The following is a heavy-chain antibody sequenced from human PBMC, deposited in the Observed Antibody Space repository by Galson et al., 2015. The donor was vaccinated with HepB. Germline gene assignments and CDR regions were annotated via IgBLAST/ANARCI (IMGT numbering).Heavy chain of an antibody. J-gene: IGHJ4*02. Sequence: SLRLSCAASGFTFSSYAMHWVRQAPGKGLEWVAVISYDGSNKYYADSVKGRFTISRDNSKNTLYLQMNSLRAEDTAVYDCASNDNGDHDYWGQGTLVTVSS. CDR2: ISYDGSNK. D-gene: IGHD4-17*01. CDR1: GFTFSSYA. V-gene: IGHV3-30*04. CDR3: ASNDNGDHDY.